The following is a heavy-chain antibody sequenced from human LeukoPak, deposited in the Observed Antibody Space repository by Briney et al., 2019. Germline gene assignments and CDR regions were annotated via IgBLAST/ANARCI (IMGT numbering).Heavy chain of an antibody. CDR3: ARGGYYYDSSGYRIWYYFDY. D-gene: IGHD3-22*01. CDR2: IYHSGST. V-gene: IGHV4-30-2*01. CDR1: GGSISSGGYY. Sequence: PSETLSLTCTVSGGSISSGGYYWSWIRQPPGKGLEWIGYIYHSGSTYYNPSLKSRVTISVDRSKNQFSLKLSSVTAADTAVYYCARGGYYYDSSGYRIWYYFDYWGQGTLVTVSS. J-gene: IGHJ4*02.